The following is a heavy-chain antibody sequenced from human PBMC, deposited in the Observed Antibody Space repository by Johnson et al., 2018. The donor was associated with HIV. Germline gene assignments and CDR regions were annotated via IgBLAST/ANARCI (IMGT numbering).Heavy chain of an antibody. CDR3: ARVAALYDAFDI. V-gene: IGHV3-30-3*01. J-gene: IGHJ3*02. CDR2: ISYDGDNV. Sequence: QVQLVESGGGVVQPGRALRLSCAASGFTFSNSAMHWVRQAPGKGLEWVAVISYDGDNVYYADSVKGRFTISRDNSKNTLYLQMNSLRAEDTAVYYCARVAALYDAFDIWGQGTMVTVSS. D-gene: IGHD2-15*01. CDR1: GFTFSNSA.